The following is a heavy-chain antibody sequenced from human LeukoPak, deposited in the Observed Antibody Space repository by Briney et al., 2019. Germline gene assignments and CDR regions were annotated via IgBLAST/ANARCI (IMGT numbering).Heavy chain of an antibody. J-gene: IGHJ4*02. CDR1: GGSVSTSDYY. CDR2: IFYTGKT. CDR3: ARVFDS. V-gene: IGHV4-39*07. Sequence: PSETLSLTRTVSGGSVSTSDYYWGWIRQPPGKGPEWIGDIFYTGKTNYNPSLKRRVTISLDTSRNQFSLKLTSVTAADTAVYYCARVFDSWGQGTLVTVSS.